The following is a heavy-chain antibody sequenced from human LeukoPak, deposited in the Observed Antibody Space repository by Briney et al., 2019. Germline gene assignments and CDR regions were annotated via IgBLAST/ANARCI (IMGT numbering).Heavy chain of an antibody. V-gene: IGHV3-23*01. CDR1: GFTFSSYG. CDR3: ARDYDSSGYYPNWFDP. CDR2: ISGSGGST. D-gene: IGHD3-22*01. Sequence: GGSLRLSCAASGFTFSSYGMSWVRQAPGKGLEWVSAISGSGGSTYYADSVKGRFTISRDNAKNSLYLQMNSLRAEDTAVYYCARDYDSSGYYPNWFDPWGQGTLVTVSS. J-gene: IGHJ5*02.